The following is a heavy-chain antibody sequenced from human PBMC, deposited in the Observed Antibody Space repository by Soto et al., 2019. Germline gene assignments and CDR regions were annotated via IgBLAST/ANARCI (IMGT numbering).Heavy chain of an antibody. CDR1: GFTFSSYA. CDR2: ISYDGSNK. V-gene: IGHV3-30-3*01. Sequence: GSLRLSCAASGFTFSSYAMHWVRQAPGKGLEWVAVISYDGSNKYYADSVKGRFTISRDNSKNTLYLQMNSLRAEDTAVYYCARDKARYYYRCFDYWGQGTLVTVSS. CDR3: ARDKARYYYRCFDY. J-gene: IGHJ4*02. D-gene: IGHD3-22*01.